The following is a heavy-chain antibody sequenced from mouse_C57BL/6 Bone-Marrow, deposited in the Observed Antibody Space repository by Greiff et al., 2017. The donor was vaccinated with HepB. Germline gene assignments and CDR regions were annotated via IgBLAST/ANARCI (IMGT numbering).Heavy chain of an antibody. Sequence: EVKLMESGAELVKPGASVKLSCTASGFNIKDYYMHWVKQRTEQGLEWIGRIDPEDGETKYAPKFQGKATITADTSSNTAYLQLSSLTSEDTAVYYCARSNGSRRDYFDYWGQGTTLTVSS. CDR3: ARSNGSRRDYFDY. J-gene: IGHJ2*01. CDR1: GFNIKDYY. D-gene: IGHD1-1*01. V-gene: IGHV14-2*01. CDR2: IDPEDGET.